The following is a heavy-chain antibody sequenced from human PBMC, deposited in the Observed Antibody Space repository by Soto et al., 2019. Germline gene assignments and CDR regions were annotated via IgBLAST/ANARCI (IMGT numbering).Heavy chain of an antibody. J-gene: IGHJ4*02. CDR2: IWYDGSNK. V-gene: IGHV3-33*08. Sequence: GGSLRLSCAASGFTFSSYGMHWVRQAPGKGLEWVAVIWYDGSNKYYADSVKGRFTISRDNSKNTLYLQMNILRADDTAVYYCAAVSGSYYLDYWGQGTRVTVSS. CDR1: GFTFSSYG. D-gene: IGHD1-26*01. CDR3: AAVSGSYYLDY.